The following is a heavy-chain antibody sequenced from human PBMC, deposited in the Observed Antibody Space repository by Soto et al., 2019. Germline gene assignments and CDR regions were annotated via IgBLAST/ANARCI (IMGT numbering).Heavy chain of an antibody. CDR2: IWYDGSNK. Sequence: GGSLRLSCAASGFTFSSYGMHWVRQAPGKGLEWVAVIWYDGSNKYYADSVKGRFTISRDSSKNTLYLQMNSLRAEDTAVYYCARVIYYYDSSGVFDYWGQGTLVTVSS. CDR1: GFTFSSYG. V-gene: IGHV3-33*01. J-gene: IGHJ4*02. D-gene: IGHD3-22*01. CDR3: ARVIYYYDSSGVFDY.